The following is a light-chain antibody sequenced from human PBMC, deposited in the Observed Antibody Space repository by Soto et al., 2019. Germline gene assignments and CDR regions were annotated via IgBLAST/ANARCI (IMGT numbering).Light chain of an antibody. Sequence: DIQMTQSPSYLSASVGDRVTITCRASQNIRNYLYWYQQTPGKAPKLLIYAAYSLQTGVLSRFSGSRSDTDFTLTISSLQPEDSATYYGQQSSSTPYSFGQGTKLEIK. CDR2: AAY. CDR3: QQSSSTPYS. J-gene: IGKJ2*03. V-gene: IGKV1-39*01. CDR1: QNIRNY.